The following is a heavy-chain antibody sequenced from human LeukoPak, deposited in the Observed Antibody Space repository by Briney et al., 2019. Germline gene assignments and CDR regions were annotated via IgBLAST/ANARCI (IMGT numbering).Heavy chain of an antibody. CDR3: AGGYSYGGRFDY. V-gene: IGHV4-30-4*08. CDR1: GASINSGDCY. J-gene: IGHJ4*02. Sequence: ESGPGLVKPSQTLSLTCTVSGASINSGDCYWSWIRQPPGKGLEWVGYIYNSANAYYNPSLKGRVTISVDTSKNQFSLKLSSVTAADTAVYYCAGGYSYGGRFDYWGQGTLVTVSS. D-gene: IGHD5-18*01. CDR2: IYNSANA.